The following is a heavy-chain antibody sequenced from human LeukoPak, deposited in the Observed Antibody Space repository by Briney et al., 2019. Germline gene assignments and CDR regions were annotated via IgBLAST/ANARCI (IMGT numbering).Heavy chain of an antibody. CDR2: IRYDGSNK. V-gene: IGHV3-30*02. D-gene: IGHD2-2*01. CDR3: AKLSGYCSSTSCLPGTGDFDY. J-gene: IGHJ4*02. CDR1: GFTFSSYG. Sequence: GGSLRLSCAASGFTFSSYGMHWVRQAPGKGLEWVAFIRYDGSNKYYADSVKGRFTISRDNSKNTLYLQMNSLRAEDTAVYYCAKLSGYCSSTSCLPGTGDFDYWGQGTLVTVSS.